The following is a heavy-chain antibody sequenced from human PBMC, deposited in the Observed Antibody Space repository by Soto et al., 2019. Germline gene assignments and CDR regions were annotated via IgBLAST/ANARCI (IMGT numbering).Heavy chain of an antibody. J-gene: IGHJ6*02. CDR2: ISYDGSNK. CDR1: GFTFSSYG. D-gene: IGHD2-8*01. Sequence: QVQLVESGGGVVQPGRSLRLSCAASGFTFSSYGMHWVRQAPGKGLEWVAVISYDGSNKYYADSVKGRCTISRDNSKNTLYLQMNSLRAEDTAVYYCAKVPLNSLGYCTTGVCYSDFYYGMDVWGQGTTVTVSS. CDR3: AKVPLNSLGYCTTGVCYSDFYYGMDV. V-gene: IGHV3-30*18.